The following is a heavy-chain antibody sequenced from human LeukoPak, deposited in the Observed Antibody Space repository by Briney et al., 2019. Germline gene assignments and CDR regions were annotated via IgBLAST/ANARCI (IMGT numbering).Heavy chain of an antibody. CDR3: AKDLMVYAIQGAFDI. CDR2: IRYDGSNK. CDR1: GFTFSSYG. V-gene: IGHV3-30*02. J-gene: IGHJ3*02. Sequence: GGSLRLSCAASGFTFSSYGMHWVRQAPGKGLEWVAFIRYDGSNKYYADSVKGRFTISRDNSKNTLYLQMNSLRAEDTAVYYCAKDLMVYAIQGAFDIWGQGTTVTVSS. D-gene: IGHD2-8*01.